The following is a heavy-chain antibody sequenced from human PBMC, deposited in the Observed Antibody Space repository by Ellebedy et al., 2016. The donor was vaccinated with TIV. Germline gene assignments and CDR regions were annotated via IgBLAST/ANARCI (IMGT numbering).Heavy chain of an antibody. D-gene: IGHD3-10*01. CDR3: ATHPAYYDSGSPSDF. V-gene: IGHV1-2*02. CDR2: INPNSGGT. Sequence: AASVKVSCKASGYTFNAYYMHWVRQAPGQGLEWMGRINPNSGGTNYAQKFQGRVTMTRDTSITTAYMELSRLRSDDTAVYYCATHPAYYDSGSPSDFWGQGTLITVSS. J-gene: IGHJ4*02. CDR1: GYTFNAYY.